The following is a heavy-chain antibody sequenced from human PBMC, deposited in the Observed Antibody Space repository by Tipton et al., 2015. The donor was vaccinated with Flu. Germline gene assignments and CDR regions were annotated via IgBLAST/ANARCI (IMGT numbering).Heavy chain of an antibody. D-gene: IGHD3-10*01. CDR3: VTPPLGFGDRSCMFEY. V-gene: IGHV5-51*03. J-gene: IGHJ4*02. CDR2: IYPGDSDA. CDR1: GYTFGSHW. Sequence: QLVQSGAEVKKPGDSLKISCKTSGYTFGSHWIGWVRQMPGKGLELMGVIYPGDSDARYSPSFKGQVIISADKSTSTAYLQWSSLRASDTAMYYCVTPPLGFGDRSCMFEYWGQGTLVTVSS.